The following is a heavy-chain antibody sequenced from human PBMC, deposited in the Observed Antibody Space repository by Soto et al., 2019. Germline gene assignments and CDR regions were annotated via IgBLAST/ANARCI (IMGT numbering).Heavy chain of an antibody. J-gene: IGHJ4*02. V-gene: IGHV3-7*03. CDR3: ARGDYFDRRFDY. CDR2: IKQDESEK. Sequence: GGSLRLSCAASGFAFSSDWMNWVRQAPGRGLEWVADIKQDESEKYYVDSVKGRFTISRDNAKNSLYLQMDSLRAEDTAVYYCARGDYFDRRFDYWGRGTLVTVSS. CDR1: GFAFSSDW. D-gene: IGHD3-22*01.